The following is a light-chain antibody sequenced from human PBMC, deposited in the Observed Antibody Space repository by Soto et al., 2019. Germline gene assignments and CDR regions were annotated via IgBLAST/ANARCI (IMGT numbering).Light chain of an antibody. CDR3: CSYADGSTYVV. V-gene: IGLV2-23*01. CDR2: EGS. J-gene: IGLJ2*01. Sequence: QSVLTQPASVSGSPGQSITISCTGTSSDVGSYNLVSWYQQHPGKAPKLMIYEGSKRPSGVSNRFSGSKSGNTASLTISGLQAEDEADYYCCSYADGSTYVVFGGGTKLTVL. CDR1: SSDVGSYNL.